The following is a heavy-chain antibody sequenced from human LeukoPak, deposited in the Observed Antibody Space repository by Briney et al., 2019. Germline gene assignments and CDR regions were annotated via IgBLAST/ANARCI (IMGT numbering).Heavy chain of an antibody. Sequence: WASVKVSCKVSGYTLTELSMHWVRQAPGKGLEWMGGFDPEDGETIYAQKFQGRVTMTEDTSTDTAYMELSSLRSEDTAVYYCATNLRDYRFLEWSYGDAFDIWGQGTMVTVSS. CDR1: GYTLTELS. CDR2: FDPEDGET. V-gene: IGHV1-24*01. J-gene: IGHJ3*02. D-gene: IGHD3-3*01. CDR3: ATNLRDYRFLEWSYGDAFDI.